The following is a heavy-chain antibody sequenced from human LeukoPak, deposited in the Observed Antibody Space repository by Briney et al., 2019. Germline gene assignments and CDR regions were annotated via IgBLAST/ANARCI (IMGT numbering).Heavy chain of an antibody. Sequence: VASVKVSCKASGYAFTNYGVGWLQLAPGQGLQWLGWISTFNGNTNYAQIVQDRVTMTTDTSTNTAYLELRSLRSDDTAVYYCARRHLIGNGYFDHWGQGTLVTVSS. D-gene: IGHD1-1*01. V-gene: IGHV1-18*01. CDR1: GYAFTNYG. CDR3: ARRHLIGNGYFDH. CDR2: ISTFNGNT. J-gene: IGHJ4*02.